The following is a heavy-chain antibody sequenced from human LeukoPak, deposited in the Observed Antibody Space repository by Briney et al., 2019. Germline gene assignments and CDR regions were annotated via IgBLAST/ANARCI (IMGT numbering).Heavy chain of an antibody. Sequence: ASVKVSCKASGYTFTSYDINWVRQATGQGLEWMGWMDPNSGNTGYAQKFQGRVTMTRSTSISTAYMELSSLRAEDTAVYYCARDNWVAVFAFDIWGQGTMVTVSS. J-gene: IGHJ3*02. CDR1: GYTFTSYD. V-gene: IGHV1-8*01. CDR2: MDPNSGNT. CDR3: ARDNWVAVFAFDI. D-gene: IGHD6-19*01.